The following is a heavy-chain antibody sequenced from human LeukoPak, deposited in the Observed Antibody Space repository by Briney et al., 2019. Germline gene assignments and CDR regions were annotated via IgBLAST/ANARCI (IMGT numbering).Heavy chain of an antibody. CDR1: GGSFSGYY. J-gene: IGHJ3*02. CDR3: ARFRGVPAAKFAIWDAFDI. V-gene: IGHV4-34*01. CDR2: INHSGST. Sequence: SETLSLTCAVYGGSFSGYYWSWIRQPPGKGLEWIGEINHSGSTNYNPSLKSRVTISVDTSKNQFSLKLSSVTAADTAVYYCARFRGVPAAKFAIWDAFDIWGQGTMVTVSS. D-gene: IGHD2-2*01.